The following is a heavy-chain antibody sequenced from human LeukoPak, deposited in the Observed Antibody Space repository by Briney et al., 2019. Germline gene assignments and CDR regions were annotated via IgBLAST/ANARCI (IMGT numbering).Heavy chain of an antibody. V-gene: IGHV3-21*04. Sequence: GGSLRLSCAASGFTFSSYSMNWVRQAPGKGLEWVSSISSSSSYIYYADSVKGRFTISRDNAKNSLYLQMNSLRAEDTAVYHCARGPYCSSASCYSVGAFDIWGRGTMVTVSS. CDR2: ISSSSSYI. D-gene: IGHD2-2*02. CDR1: GFTFSSYS. J-gene: IGHJ3*02. CDR3: ARGPYCSSASCYSVGAFDI.